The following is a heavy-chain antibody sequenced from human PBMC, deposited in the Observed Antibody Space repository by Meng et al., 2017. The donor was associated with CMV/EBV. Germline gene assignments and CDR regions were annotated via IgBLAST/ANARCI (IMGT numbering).Heavy chain of an antibody. CDR3: ARGLMVRGSRVNWFDP. Sequence: QVQLRQWGAGLLKPSETLSLTCAVYGGSFSGYYWSWIRQPPGKGLEWIGEINHSGSTSYNPSLKSRVTISVDTSKNQFSLKLSSVTAADTAVYYCARGLMVRGSRVNWFDPWGQGTLVTVSS. V-gene: IGHV4-34*01. D-gene: IGHD3-10*01. J-gene: IGHJ5*02. CDR1: GGSFSGYY. CDR2: INHSGST.